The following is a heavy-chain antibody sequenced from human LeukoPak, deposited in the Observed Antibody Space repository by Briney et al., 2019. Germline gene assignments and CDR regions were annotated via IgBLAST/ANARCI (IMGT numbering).Heavy chain of an antibody. J-gene: IGHJ5*02. CDR2: MNPNSGNT. V-gene: IGHV1-8*01. CDR3: ARGRARRLVGIDP. Sequence: SSVNVSCKASVCTFTSYNINWVRQATGRELEWMGGMNPNSGNTDYAQKFQGRVTMTRNTSISTSYMKLSSVGSEDTAVYYCARGRARRLVGIDPWGQGTLVTVSS. CDR1: VCTFTSYN. D-gene: IGHD2-15*01.